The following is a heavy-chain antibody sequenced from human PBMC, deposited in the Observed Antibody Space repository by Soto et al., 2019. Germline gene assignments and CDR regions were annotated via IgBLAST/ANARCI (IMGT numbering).Heavy chain of an antibody. V-gene: IGHV3-30-3*01. CDR1: GFTFSSYA. J-gene: IGHJ4*02. Sequence: QVQLVESGGGVVQPGRSLRLSCAASGFTFSSYAMHWVRQAPGKGLEWVAVISYDGSNKYYADSVKGRFTISRDNSKNTLYLQMNGLRAEDTAVYYCARSPSSSWSAGCWGQGTLVTVSS. CDR3: ARSPSSSWSAGC. D-gene: IGHD6-13*01. CDR2: ISYDGSNK.